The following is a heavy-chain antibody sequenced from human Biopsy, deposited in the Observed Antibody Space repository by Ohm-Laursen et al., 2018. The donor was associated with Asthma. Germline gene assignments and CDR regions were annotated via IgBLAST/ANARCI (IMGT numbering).Heavy chain of an antibody. CDR3: ERSDCGSGGYCYIPFYF. CDR1: GFTFSSYG. Sequence: SLRLSCSASGFTFSSYGMHWVRQAPGKGLEWVALISNDGSSKYYADSVKGRFTISRDISKNTLYLQMNSLRAEDTAVYYCERSDCGSGGYCYIPFYFWGQGTLVTVSS. V-gene: IGHV3-30*03. D-gene: IGHD2-21*02. CDR2: ISNDGSSK. J-gene: IGHJ4*02.